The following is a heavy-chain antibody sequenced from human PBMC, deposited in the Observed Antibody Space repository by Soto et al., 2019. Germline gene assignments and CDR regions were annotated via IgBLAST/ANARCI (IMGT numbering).Heavy chain of an antibody. J-gene: IGHJ3*02. CDR1: GGSISSYY. Sequence: QVQLQESGPGLVKPSETLSLTCTVSGGSISSYYWSWIRQPPGKGLEWIGYIYYSGSTNYNPSLKSRVTISVDTSKNQFSLKLSSVTAADTAVYYCAREALLRAFDIWGQGTMVTVSS. CDR3: AREALLRAFDI. D-gene: IGHD2-15*01. V-gene: IGHV4-59*01. CDR2: IYYSGST.